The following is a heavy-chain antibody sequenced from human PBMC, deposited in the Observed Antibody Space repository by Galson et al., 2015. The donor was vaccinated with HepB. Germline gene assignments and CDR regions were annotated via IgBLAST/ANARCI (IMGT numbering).Heavy chain of an antibody. J-gene: IGHJ5*02. CDR3: ARNYGGNSVNWFDP. Sequence: SLRLSCAASGFTFDDYGMSWVRQAPGKGLEWVSGINWNGGSTGYTDSVKGRFTISRDNAKNSLYLQMNSLRAEDTALYYCARNYGGNSVNWFDPWGQGTLVTVSS. CDR2: INWNGGST. V-gene: IGHV3-20*04. D-gene: IGHD4-23*01. CDR1: GFTFDDYG.